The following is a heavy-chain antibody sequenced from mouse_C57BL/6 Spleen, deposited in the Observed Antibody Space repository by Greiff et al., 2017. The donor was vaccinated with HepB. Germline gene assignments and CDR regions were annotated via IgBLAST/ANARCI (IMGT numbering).Heavy chain of an antibody. CDR1: GYTFTDYN. D-gene: IGHD1-1*01. Sequence: EVQLQQSGPELVKPGASVKMSCKASGYTFTDYNMHWVKQSHGKSLEWIGYINPNNGGTSYNQKFKGKATLTVNKSSSTAHMELRSLTSEDSAVYYCATPYYVNDAMDYWGQGTSVTVSS. CDR3: ATPYYVNDAMDY. J-gene: IGHJ4*01. CDR2: INPNNGGT. V-gene: IGHV1-22*01.